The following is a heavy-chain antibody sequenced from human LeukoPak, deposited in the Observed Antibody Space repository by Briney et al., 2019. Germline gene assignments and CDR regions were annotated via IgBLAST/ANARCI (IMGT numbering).Heavy chain of an antibody. CDR2: INPNSGGT. J-gene: IGHJ3*02. V-gene: IGHV1-2*02. CDR3: ATHSGSYYPAFDI. CDR1: GYTFTSYD. D-gene: IGHD1-26*01. Sequence: ASVKVSCKTSGYTFTSYDISWVRQAPGQGLEWMGWINPNSGGTNYAQKFQGRVTMTRDTSISTAYMELSRLRSDDTAVYYCATHSGSYYPAFDIWGQGTMVTVSS.